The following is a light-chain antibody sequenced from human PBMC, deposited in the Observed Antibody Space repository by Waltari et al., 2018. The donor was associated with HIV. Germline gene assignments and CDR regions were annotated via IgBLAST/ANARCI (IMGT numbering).Light chain of an antibody. CDR3: ESADDSGDHWV. CDR2: KDN. J-gene: IGLJ3*02. V-gene: IGLV3-25*03. Sequence: SYELTQPPSLSVSPGQTATITCSGDALPHQFPTWYQQKAGPAPLMVIYKDNKRPSGIPDRFSGSMSGATVMLIISGVLPEDEAVYYCESADDSGDHWVFGGGTKLSVL. CDR1: ALPHQF.